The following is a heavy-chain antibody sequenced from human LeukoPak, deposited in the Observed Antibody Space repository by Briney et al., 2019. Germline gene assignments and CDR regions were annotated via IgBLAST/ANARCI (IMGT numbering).Heavy chain of an antibody. CDR3: ARDDLRGYSSSWYGIFGY. Sequence: GGSLRLSCAASGFTFSGYSINWVRQAPGKGLEWVSSISSSSSSIYYAASVKGRFTISRDNAKNSLYLQMNSLRAEDTAVYYCARDDLRGYSSSWYGIFGYWGQGTLVTVSS. J-gene: IGHJ4*02. CDR1: GFTFSGYS. D-gene: IGHD6-13*01. CDR2: ISSSSSSI. V-gene: IGHV3-21*01.